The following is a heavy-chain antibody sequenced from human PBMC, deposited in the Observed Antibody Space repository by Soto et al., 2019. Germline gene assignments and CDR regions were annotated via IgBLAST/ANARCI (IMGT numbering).Heavy chain of an antibody. V-gene: IGHV3-23*01. CDR1: GFTFSSYG. Sequence: EVQLLESGGGLVQPGGSLRLSCAASGFTFSSYGMSWVRQAPGKGLEWVSAISSSGGSSYYADSVKGRFPISRDNSKNTLYLQMNSLRAEDKAVYYCARGATSPSYWGQGTLVTVSS. J-gene: IGHJ4*02. CDR2: ISSSGGSS. CDR3: ARGATSPSY.